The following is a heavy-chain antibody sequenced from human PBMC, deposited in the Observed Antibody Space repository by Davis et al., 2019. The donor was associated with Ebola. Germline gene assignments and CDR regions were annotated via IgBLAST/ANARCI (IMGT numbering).Heavy chain of an antibody. J-gene: IGHJ4*02. CDR1: GFTFSSYG. D-gene: IGHD4-17*01. Sequence: GESLKISCAASGFTFSSYGMHWVRQAPGKGLEWVAVIWYDGSNKYYADSVKGRFTISRDNSKNTLYLQMNSLRAEDTAVYYCARDRGTVTFFDYWGQGTLVTVSS. CDR3: ARDRGTVTFFDY. V-gene: IGHV3-33*01. CDR2: IWYDGSNK.